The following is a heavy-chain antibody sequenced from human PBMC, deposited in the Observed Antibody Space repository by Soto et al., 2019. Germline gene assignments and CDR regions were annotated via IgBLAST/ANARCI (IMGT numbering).Heavy chain of an antibody. CDR1: GYTFTSYG. CDR2: ISAYNGNT. J-gene: IGHJ6*02. CDR3: ARGDGSYRHDYYYYGMDV. V-gene: IGHV1-18*01. D-gene: IGHD1-26*01. Sequence: GASVKVSCKASGYTFTSYGISWVRQAPGQGLEWMGWISAYNGNTNYAQKLQGRVTMATDTSTSTAYMELRSLRSDDTAVYYCARGDGSYRHDYYYYGMDVWGQGTTVPVSS.